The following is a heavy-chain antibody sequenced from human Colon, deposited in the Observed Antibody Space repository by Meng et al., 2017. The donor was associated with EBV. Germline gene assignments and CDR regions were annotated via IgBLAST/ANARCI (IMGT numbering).Heavy chain of an antibody. Sequence: QVRLQVSGPGLGQPSEPLSLPCSLSGRSINSGSHYWAWIRQPPGKGLEWVGDIDDSGSINYNPSLNSRISISLDKSKNHFSLKVNSVTAADTAVYYCARGKQDAWELLAYWGQGALVTVSS. CDR3: ARGKQDAWELLAY. D-gene: IGHD1-26*01. CDR1: GRSINSGSHY. V-gene: IGHV4-61*05. J-gene: IGHJ4*02. CDR2: IDDSGSI.